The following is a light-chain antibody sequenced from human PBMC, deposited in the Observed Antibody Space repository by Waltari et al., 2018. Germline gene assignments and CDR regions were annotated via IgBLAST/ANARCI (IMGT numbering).Light chain of an antibody. Sequence: DIQMTQSPSTLSASVGDRVTITCWASQSISGWLAWYQQKPGKAPNLLIYDASNLEIGVTSRFSGSGSGTEFSLTISSLQSEDFATYYCQQYNSYPWTFGQGTKVEIK. V-gene: IGKV1-5*01. CDR3: QQYNSYPWT. CDR1: QSISGW. CDR2: DAS. J-gene: IGKJ1*01.